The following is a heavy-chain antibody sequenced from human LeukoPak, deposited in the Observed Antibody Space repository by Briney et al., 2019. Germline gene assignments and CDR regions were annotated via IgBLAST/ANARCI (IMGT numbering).Heavy chain of an antibody. CDR2: INPNSGGT. CDR3: ASQVGATTDAFDI. V-gene: IGHV1-2*06. J-gene: IGHJ3*02. D-gene: IGHD1-26*01. CDR1: GYIFTGYY. Sequence: ASVKVSCKASGYIFTGYYMHWVRQAPGQGLEWMGRINPNSGGTNYAQKFQGRVTMTRDTSISTAYMELSRLRSDDTAVYYCASQVGATTDAFDIWGQGTMVTVSS.